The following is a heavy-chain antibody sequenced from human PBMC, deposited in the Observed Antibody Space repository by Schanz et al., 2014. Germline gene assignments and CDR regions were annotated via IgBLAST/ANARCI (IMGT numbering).Heavy chain of an antibody. Sequence: QAQLVQSGAEVKKPGASVKVSCKASGYTFTSYDINWVRQATGQGLEWMGWMNSKTGNTGYAQRFQGRVTMTRNTSITTAYLELSSLRSGDTAVYYCTKGRTFGRWGEGTLVTVSS. CDR2: MNSKTGNT. D-gene: IGHD3-16*01. V-gene: IGHV1-8*01. CDR1: GYTFTSYD. CDR3: TKGRTFGR. J-gene: IGHJ4*02.